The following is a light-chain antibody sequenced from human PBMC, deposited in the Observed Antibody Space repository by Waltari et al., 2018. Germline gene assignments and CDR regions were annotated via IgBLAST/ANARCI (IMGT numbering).Light chain of an antibody. CDR3: QQYHDFPT. V-gene: IGKV1-5*03. Sequence: DIQMTQFPSTLSASVGDRVTSTCRASRTINIWLAWYQQKPGKAPKLLISKASRLESGVPSRFGGSGSGTEFTLTITSLQPDDFAIYFCQQYHDFPTFGQGTKVEIK. J-gene: IGKJ1*01. CDR1: RTINIW. CDR2: KAS.